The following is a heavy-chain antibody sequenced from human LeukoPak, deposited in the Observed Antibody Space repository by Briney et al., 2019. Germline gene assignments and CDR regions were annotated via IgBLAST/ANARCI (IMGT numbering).Heavy chain of an antibody. D-gene: IGHD3-9*01. J-gene: IGHJ4*02. CDR1: GFTFSSYE. Sequence: GGSLRLSCAASGFTFSSYEMNWVRQAPGKGLEWVSYISSSGSTIYYADSVKGRFTISRDNAKNSLYLQMNSLRAEDTAIYYCARGGAPYFDWCFDYWGQGTLVTVSS. V-gene: IGHV3-48*03. CDR2: ISSSGSTI. CDR3: ARGGAPYFDWCFDY.